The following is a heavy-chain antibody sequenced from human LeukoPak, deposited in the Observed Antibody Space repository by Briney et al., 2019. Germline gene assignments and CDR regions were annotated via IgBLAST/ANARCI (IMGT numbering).Heavy chain of an antibody. CDR3: ARTVTPPAANYYDSSLYFDY. CDR2: IYHSGST. Sequence: SQTLSLTCAVSGGSISSGGYSWSWIRQPPGKGLEWIGYIYHSGSTYYNPSLESRVTISVDRSKNQFSLKLSSVTAADTAVYYSARTVTPPAANYYDSSLYFDYWGQGTLVTVSS. D-gene: IGHD3-22*01. V-gene: IGHV4-30-2*01. CDR1: GGSISSGGYS. J-gene: IGHJ4*02.